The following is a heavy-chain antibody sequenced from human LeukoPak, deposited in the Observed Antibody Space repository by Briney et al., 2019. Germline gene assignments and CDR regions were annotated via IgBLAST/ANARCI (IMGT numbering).Heavy chain of an antibody. J-gene: IGHJ4*02. CDR1: GFTFSSYG. CDR3: ARDVAPAWDY. V-gene: IGHV3-30*03. CDR2: ISYDGSNK. Sequence: GGSLRLSCAASGFTFSSYGMHWVRQAPGKGLEWVAVISYDGSNKYYADSVKGRFTISRDNAKNSPYLQMNSLRAEDTAVYYCARDVAPAWDYWGQGTLVTVSS.